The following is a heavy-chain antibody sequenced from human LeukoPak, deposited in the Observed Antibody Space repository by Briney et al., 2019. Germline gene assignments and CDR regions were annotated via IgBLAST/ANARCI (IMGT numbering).Heavy chain of an antibody. CDR1: GFTFSSYA. J-gene: IGHJ3*02. D-gene: IGHD2/OR15-2a*01. Sequence: PGGSLRLSCAASGFTFSSYAMNWVRQAPGKGLEWVSSSSLTSNDIYYAASVRGRFIISRDNAKNPLHLQMNSLRADDTAVYYCARSQYLPYDVFDIWGQGTMVTVSS. V-gene: IGHV3-21*01. CDR3: ARSQYLPYDVFDI. CDR2: SSLTSNDI.